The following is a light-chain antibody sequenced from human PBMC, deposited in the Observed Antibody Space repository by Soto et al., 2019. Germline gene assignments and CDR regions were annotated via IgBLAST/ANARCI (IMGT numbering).Light chain of an antibody. CDR3: AAWDDSLNGCV. J-gene: IGLJ1*01. CDR2: SDN. CDR1: SSNIGTNS. V-gene: IGLV1-44*01. Sequence: QSVLTQPPSASGTPGQRVTISCSGSSSNIGTNSVSWYQHFPGTAPRLLIYSDNQRPSGVPDRFSASKSGASASLAISGLQSEDEADFYCAAWDDSLNGCVFGTGTKLTVL.